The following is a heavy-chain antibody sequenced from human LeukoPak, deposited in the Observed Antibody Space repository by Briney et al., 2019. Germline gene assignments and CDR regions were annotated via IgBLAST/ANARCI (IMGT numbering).Heavy chain of an antibody. V-gene: IGHV1-3*04. J-gene: IGHJ5*02. CDR1: GYTFNSYA. CDR2: INTGNGNT. Sequence: ASVKVSCKASGYTFNSYAMHWVRQAPGQRLEWMGWINTGNGNTQYSQKFQGRVTITRDTSARTAYVELSSLRSEDTAVYYCARDRGVIPTAQPILNWFDPWGQGTLVTVSS. CDR3: ARDRGVIPTAQPILNWFDP. D-gene: IGHD2-2*01.